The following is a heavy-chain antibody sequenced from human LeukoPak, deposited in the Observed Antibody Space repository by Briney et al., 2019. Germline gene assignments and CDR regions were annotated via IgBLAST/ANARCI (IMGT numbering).Heavy chain of an antibody. CDR3: ARAKGGRYYFDY. CDR2: IYYSGST. D-gene: IGHD3-16*01. V-gene: IGHV4-59*01. J-gene: IGHJ4*02. CDR1: GGSISSNY. Sequence: PSETLSLTCIVSGGSISSNYWSWIRQPPGKGLEWIGYIYYSGSTNYNPSHKSRVTISVDTSKNQFSLKLSSVTAADTAVYYCARAKGGRYYFDYWGQGTLVTVSS.